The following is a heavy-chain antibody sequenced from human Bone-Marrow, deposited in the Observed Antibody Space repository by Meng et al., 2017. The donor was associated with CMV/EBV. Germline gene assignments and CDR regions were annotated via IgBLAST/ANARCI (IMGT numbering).Heavy chain of an antibody. Sequence: ASVKVSCKASGYTFTSYGISWVRQAPGQGLEWMGWISAYNGNTNYAQRLQGRVTMTTDTSTSTAYMELRSLRSDDTAVYYCARAGGYDGVAWFDPWGQGTLVTVSS. CDR1: GYTFTSYG. V-gene: IGHV1-18*01. CDR2: ISAYNGNT. D-gene: IGHD3-16*01. CDR3: ARAGGYDGVAWFDP. J-gene: IGHJ5*02.